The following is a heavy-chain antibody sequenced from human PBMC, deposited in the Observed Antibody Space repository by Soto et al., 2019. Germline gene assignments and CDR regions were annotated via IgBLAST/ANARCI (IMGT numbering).Heavy chain of an antibody. CDR1: GGTFNRYT. Sequence: QVQLVQSGAEVKKPGSSVKVSCKASGGTFNRYTIRWVRQAPGKGLEWMGRITPILAITNYAKKFQGRVTITADKSTSTAYMELSSLRSADTALYYYAVWFDPFDYWGQGTLVTVSS. J-gene: IGHJ4*02. D-gene: IGHD3-10*01. V-gene: IGHV1-69*02. CDR2: ITPILAIT. CDR3: AVWFDPFDY.